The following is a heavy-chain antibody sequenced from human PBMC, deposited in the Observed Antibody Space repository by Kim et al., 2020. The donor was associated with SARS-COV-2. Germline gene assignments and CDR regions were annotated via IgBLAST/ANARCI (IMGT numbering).Heavy chain of an antibody. D-gene: IGHD6-6*01. CDR1: GGSISSYY. Sequence: SETLSLTCTVSGGSISSYYWSWIRQPPGKGLEWIGYIYYSGSTNYNPSLKSRVTISVDTFKNQFSLKLSSVTAADTAVYYCARLGYSSSHFDYWGQGTLVTVSS. J-gene: IGHJ4*02. CDR3: ARLGYSSSHFDY. V-gene: IGHV4-59*08. CDR2: IYYSGST.